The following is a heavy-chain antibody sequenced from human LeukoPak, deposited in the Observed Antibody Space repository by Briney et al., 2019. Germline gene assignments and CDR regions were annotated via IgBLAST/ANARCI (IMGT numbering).Heavy chain of an antibody. Sequence: GGSLRLSCAASGFTFSSYGMHWVRQAAGKGLEWVAFIRFDGSNKYYGDFVKGRFTISRDNSKNTLYLQMNSLRPEDTAIYYCAKEATSLTYYYYYYYMDDWGKGTTITVSS. CDR2: IRFDGSNK. CDR1: GFTFSSYG. CDR3: AKEATSLTYYYYYYYMDD. J-gene: IGHJ6*03. D-gene: IGHD2/OR15-2a*01. V-gene: IGHV3-30*02.